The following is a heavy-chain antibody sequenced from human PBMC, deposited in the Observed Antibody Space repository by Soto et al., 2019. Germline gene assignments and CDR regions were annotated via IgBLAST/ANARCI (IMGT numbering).Heavy chain of an antibody. D-gene: IGHD4-17*01. CDR2: IYHSGST. CDR3: ARSYGDYVHFDY. Sequence: PSETLSLTCAVSGGSISSGGYSWSWIRQPPGKGLEWIGYIYHSGSTYYNPSLKSRVTISVDRSKNQFSLKLSSVTAADTAVYYCARSYGDYVHFDYRGQGTLVTVSS. CDR1: GGSISSGGYS. J-gene: IGHJ4*02. V-gene: IGHV4-30-2*01.